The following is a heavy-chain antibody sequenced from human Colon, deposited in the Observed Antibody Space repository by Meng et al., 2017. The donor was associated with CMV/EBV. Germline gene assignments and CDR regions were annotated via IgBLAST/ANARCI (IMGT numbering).Heavy chain of an antibody. Sequence: QLQLQQWGAGLLKPSETLSLTCAVYGAFSGYYWSWIRQAPGKGLEWIGEINHSGSTSYNPSLKSRVTISVDMSKNQFSLKLSSVTAADTAVYYCAHGSSIATTYWGQGTLVTVSS. V-gene: IGHV4-34*01. CDR2: INHSGST. D-gene: IGHD5-24*01. CDR1: GAFSGYY. J-gene: IGHJ4*02. CDR3: AHGSSIATTY.